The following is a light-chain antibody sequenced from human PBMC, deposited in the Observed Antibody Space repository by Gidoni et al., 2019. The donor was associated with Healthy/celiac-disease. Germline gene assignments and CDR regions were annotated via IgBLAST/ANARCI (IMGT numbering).Light chain of an antibody. V-gene: IGKV1-5*03. CDR3: QQYNSYWGT. CDR2: EAS. CDR1: QSISSW. J-gene: IGKJ1*01. Sequence: TITCRASQSISSWLAWYQQKPGKAPKLLIYEASSFESGVPSRFSGSGSGTDFTLTISSLQPDDFATYYCQQYNSYWGTFGQGTKVEIK.